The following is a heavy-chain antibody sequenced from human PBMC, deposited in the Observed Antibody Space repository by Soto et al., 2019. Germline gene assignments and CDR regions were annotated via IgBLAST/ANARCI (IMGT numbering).Heavy chain of an antibody. Sequence: QEQLVQSGAEVKKPGASVKVSCRASGYTFSGYYLHWVRQAPGQGLEWMGWINPHSGGTNFAQNFEDRVTMPGDTSINTAYMELSGLRSDGTAVYFCARDGDFRPKSVAVTLNWFFHLWGRGTLVNVSS. CDR1: GYTFSGYY. J-gene: IGHJ2*01. D-gene: IGHD6-19*01. CDR2: INPHSGGT. CDR3: ARDGDFRPKSVAVTLNWFFHL. V-gene: IGHV1-2*02.